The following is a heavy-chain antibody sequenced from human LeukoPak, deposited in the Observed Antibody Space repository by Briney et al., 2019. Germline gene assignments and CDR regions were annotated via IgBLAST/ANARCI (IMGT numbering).Heavy chain of an antibody. CDR3: TRVGYIDEGIDY. J-gene: IGHJ4*02. CDR2: IKQDGSKK. D-gene: IGHD5-24*01. Sequence: GESLRLSCVASGFPFSSYWMTWVRQAPGKGLEWVANIKQDGSKKSYVDSVKGRFTISRDNAKNSLYLQMNSLRAEDTAIYYCTRVGYIDEGIDYWGQGTLVTVSS. V-gene: IGHV3-7*04. CDR1: GFPFSSYW.